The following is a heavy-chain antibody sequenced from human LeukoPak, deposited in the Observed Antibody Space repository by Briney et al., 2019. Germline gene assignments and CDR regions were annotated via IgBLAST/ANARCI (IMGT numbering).Heavy chain of an antibody. V-gene: IGHV1-8*02. D-gene: IGHD3-10*01. CDR1: GYTFTIYD. Sequence: ASVKVSCKASGYTFTIYDINWVRQASGQGLEWMGWMNPNSGNTGYAQKFQGRVTMTRDMSTSTVYMELSSLRSEDTAVYYCARDGGRITMIRGVISYYYMDVWGKGTTVTVSS. CDR2: MNPNSGNT. CDR3: ARDGGRITMIRGVISYYYMDV. J-gene: IGHJ6*03.